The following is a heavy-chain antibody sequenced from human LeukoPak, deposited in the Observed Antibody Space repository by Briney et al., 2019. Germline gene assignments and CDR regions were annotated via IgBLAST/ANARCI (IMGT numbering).Heavy chain of an antibody. V-gene: IGHV4-34*01. D-gene: IGHD3-22*01. J-gene: IGHJ4*02. CDR2: INHSGST. CDR3: ARGRQTYYYDSSGNGPFDY. CDR1: GGSFSGCY. Sequence: SETLSLTCAVYGGSFSGCYWSWIRQPPGKGLEWIGEINHSGSTSYNPSLKSRVTISVDTSKNQFSLKLSSVTAADTAVYYCARGRQTYYYDSSGNGPFDYWGQGTLVTVSS.